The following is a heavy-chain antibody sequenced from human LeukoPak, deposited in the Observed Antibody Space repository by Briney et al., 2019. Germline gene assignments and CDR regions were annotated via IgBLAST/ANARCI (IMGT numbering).Heavy chain of an antibody. CDR1: GGSISSYY. Sequence: PSETLSLTCTVSGGSISSYYWSWIRQPPGKGLEWIGYIYYSGSTNYNPSLKSRVTISVDTSKNQFSLKLSSVTAADTAVYYCARVIAAADHFDYWGQGTLLTVSS. J-gene: IGHJ4*02. CDR3: ARVIAAADHFDY. V-gene: IGHV4-59*01. D-gene: IGHD6-13*01. CDR2: IYYSGST.